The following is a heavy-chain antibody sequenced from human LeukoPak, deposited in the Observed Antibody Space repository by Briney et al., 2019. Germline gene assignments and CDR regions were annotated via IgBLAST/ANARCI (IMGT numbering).Heavy chain of an antibody. Sequence: PSETLSLTCTVSGGSISSGSYYWSWIRQPAGKGPEWIGRIYTSGSTNYNPSLKSRVTISVDTSKNQFSLKLSSVTAADTAVYYCARVVGARYNWFDPWGQGTLVTVSS. CDR3: ARVVGARYNWFDP. D-gene: IGHD1-26*01. CDR1: GGSISSGSYY. J-gene: IGHJ5*02. V-gene: IGHV4-61*02. CDR2: IYTSGST.